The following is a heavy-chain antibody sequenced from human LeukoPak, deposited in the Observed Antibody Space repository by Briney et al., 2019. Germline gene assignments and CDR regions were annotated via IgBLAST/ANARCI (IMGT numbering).Heavy chain of an antibody. J-gene: IGHJ4*02. Sequence: GGSLRLSCTASGFTFGDYAMSWVRQAPGKGLEWVGFIRSKAYGGTTEYAASAKGRFTISRDDSKSIAYLQMNSLKTEDTAVYYCTRDLGDYDYVWGSYRPDYWGQGTLVTVSS. D-gene: IGHD3-16*02. CDR2: IRSKAYGGTT. V-gene: IGHV3-49*04. CDR3: TRDLGDYDYVWGSYRPDY. CDR1: GFTFGDYA.